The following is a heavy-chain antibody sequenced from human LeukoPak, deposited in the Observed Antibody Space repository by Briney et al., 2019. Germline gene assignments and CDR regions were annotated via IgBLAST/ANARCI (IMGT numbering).Heavy chain of an antibody. CDR1: AFAFSSYS. J-gene: IGHJ2*01. Sequence: GGSLRLSCAASAFAFSSYSMTWVRQAPGKGLEWVSYISSNSDTIYYADSVKGRFTISRDNGKNSLYLQMNSLRAEDTAVYYCAMSFDFWGRGTLVTVSS. CDR2: ISSNSDTI. V-gene: IGHV3-48*01. CDR3: AMSFDF.